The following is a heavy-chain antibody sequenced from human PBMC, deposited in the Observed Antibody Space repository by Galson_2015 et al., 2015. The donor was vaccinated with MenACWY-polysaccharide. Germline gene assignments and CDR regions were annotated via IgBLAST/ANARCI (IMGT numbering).Heavy chain of an antibody. CDR3: ARGRRDTAVAATAAVFLDY. J-gene: IGHJ4*02. Sequence: GLEWLGWMSPNTATTGYPQKFQGRVTMTRNTSISTAYMELSSLTSEDTAVYYCARGRRDTAVAATAAVFLDYWGQGILVTVSS. V-gene: IGHV1-8*01. CDR2: MSPNTATT. D-gene: IGHD6-19*01.